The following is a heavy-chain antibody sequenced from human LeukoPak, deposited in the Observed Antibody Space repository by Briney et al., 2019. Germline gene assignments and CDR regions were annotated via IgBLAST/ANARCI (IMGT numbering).Heavy chain of an antibody. J-gene: IGHJ3*01. CDR1: GFTFSSYS. CDR3: ARDWMFYRGSYTPL. D-gene: IGHD1-26*01. Sequence: GGSLRLSCAASGFTFSSYSMNWVRQAPGKGLEWVSYISSSSSAIYYADSVKGRFTISRDNAKNSLYLQMNSLRDEDTAVYYCARDWMFYRGSYTPLWGQGTMVTVSS. V-gene: IGHV3-48*02. CDR2: ISSSSSAI.